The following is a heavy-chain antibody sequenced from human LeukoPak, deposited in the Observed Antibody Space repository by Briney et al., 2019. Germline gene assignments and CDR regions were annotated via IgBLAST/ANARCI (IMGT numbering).Heavy chain of an antibody. Sequence: GGSLRLTCAASGFTVSSNYMSWVRQAPGKGLEWVSVIYSGGSTYYADSVKGRFTISRDNSKNTLYLQMNSLRAEDTAVYYCANTEYQRLGTDYWGQGTLVTVSS. CDR2: IYSGGST. CDR1: GFTVSSNY. V-gene: IGHV3-53*01. D-gene: IGHD2-2*01. J-gene: IGHJ4*02. CDR3: ANTEYQRLGTDY.